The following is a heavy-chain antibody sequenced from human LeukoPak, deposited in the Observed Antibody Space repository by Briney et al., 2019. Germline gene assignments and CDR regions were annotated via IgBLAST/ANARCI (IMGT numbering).Heavy chain of an antibody. J-gene: IGHJ4*02. V-gene: IGHV4-61*02. Sequence: SQTLSLTCTVSGGSTSSGSYYWSWIRQPAGKGLEWIGRIYTSGSTNYNPSLKSRVTISVDTSKNQFSLKLSSVTAADTAVYYCARDDSSSSMFDYWGQGTLVTVSS. D-gene: IGHD6-6*01. CDR2: IYTSGST. CDR1: GGSTSSGSYY. CDR3: ARDDSSSSMFDY.